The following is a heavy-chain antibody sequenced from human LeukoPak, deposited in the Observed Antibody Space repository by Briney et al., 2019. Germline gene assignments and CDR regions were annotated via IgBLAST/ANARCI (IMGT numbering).Heavy chain of an antibody. CDR3: ASWGLYDFWSGYSHYYFDY. CDR2: INGDGSSI. J-gene: IGHJ4*02. CDR1: GFTVTSNH. D-gene: IGHD3-3*01. V-gene: IGHV3-74*01. Sequence: GGSLRLSCAASGFTVTSNHMNWVRQAPGKGLVWVSRINGDGSSISYADSVKGRFTISRDNAKNTLYLQMNSLRAEDTAVYYCASWGLYDFWSGYSHYYFDYWGQGTLVTVSS.